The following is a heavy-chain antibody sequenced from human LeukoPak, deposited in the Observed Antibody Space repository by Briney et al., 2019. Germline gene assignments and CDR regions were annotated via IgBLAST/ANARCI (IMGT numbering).Heavy chain of an antibody. CDR3: AKETASDFGGAVDY. Sequence: GRSLRLSCAASGFTFSSYAMSWVRQAPGKGLEWVSAISGSGGTTYYADSVKGRFTISRDNSKNTLYLQMNSLRAGDTAIYYCAKETASDFGGAVDYWGQGTLVTVSS. CDR1: GFTFSSYA. J-gene: IGHJ4*02. CDR2: ISGSGGTT. D-gene: IGHD3-10*01. V-gene: IGHV3-23*01.